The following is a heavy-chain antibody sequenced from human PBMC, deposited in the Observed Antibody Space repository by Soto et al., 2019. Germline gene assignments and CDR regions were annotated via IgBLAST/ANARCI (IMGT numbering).Heavy chain of an antibody. D-gene: IGHD6-6*01. CDR3: AAGHSTSRSLDY. CDR1: GLNFSILA. J-gene: IGHJ4*02. CDR2: TGYSRLTT. V-gene: IGHV3-23*01. Sequence: PGGSLRLSCAASGLNFSILAMSWVRRAPGKGLEWVSTTGYSRLTTYYADSVKGRFTVSRDNSKNTLDLQMSSLRAEDTAVYYCAAGHSTSRSLDYWGKEPRGTVSS.